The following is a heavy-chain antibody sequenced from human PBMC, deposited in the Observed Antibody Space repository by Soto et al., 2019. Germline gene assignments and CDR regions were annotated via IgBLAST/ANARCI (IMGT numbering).Heavy chain of an antibody. Sequence: PEGSLRLSCAASGFTLSSYWMHWVRQAPGKGLAWVSRVSTDGRTTNYADSVKGRFTISRDNSKNSLYLQMNSLRAEDTAVYYCARGLAVAGRVLTNWGQGTLVTVSS. CDR1: GFTLSSYW. D-gene: IGHD6-19*01. CDR2: VSTDGRTT. J-gene: IGHJ4*02. V-gene: IGHV3-74*01. CDR3: ARGLAVAGRVLTN.